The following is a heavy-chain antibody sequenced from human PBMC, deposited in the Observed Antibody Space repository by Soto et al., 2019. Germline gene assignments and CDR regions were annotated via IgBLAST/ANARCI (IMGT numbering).Heavy chain of an antibody. CDR3: ARGTDIVLVPAAHNWFDP. Sequence: QVQLVQSGAEVKKPGSSVKVSCKASGGTFSSYAISWVRQAPGQGLEWMGGIIPIFGTANYAQKFQGRVTITADXXTXTXXMELSSLRSEDTAVYYCARGTDIVLVPAAHNWFDPWGQGTLVTVSS. CDR1: GGTFSSYA. D-gene: IGHD2-2*01. J-gene: IGHJ5*02. CDR2: IIPIFGTA. V-gene: IGHV1-69*12.